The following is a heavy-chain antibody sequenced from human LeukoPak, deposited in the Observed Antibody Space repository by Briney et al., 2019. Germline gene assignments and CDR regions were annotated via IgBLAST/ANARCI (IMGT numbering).Heavy chain of an antibody. V-gene: IGHV4-4*07. D-gene: IGHD5-18*01. CDR2: IYTSGST. CDR3: ARGQLATAMGRDYFDY. Sequence: SETLSLTCTVSGGFIGTYYWSWIRQPAGKGLEWIGHIYTSGSTNYNPSLKSRVSMAVDTSKNQFSLKLTSVTAADTAVYYCARGQLATAMGRDYFDYWGQGTVVTVSS. CDR1: GGFIGTYY. J-gene: IGHJ4*02.